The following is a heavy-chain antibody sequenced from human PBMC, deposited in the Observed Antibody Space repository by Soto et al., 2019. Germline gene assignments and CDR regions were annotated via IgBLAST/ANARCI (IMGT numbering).Heavy chain of an antibody. D-gene: IGHD6-19*01. J-gene: IGHJ4*02. V-gene: IGHV3-30-3*01. CDR1: GFTFSSYA. Sequence: LRLSCAASGFTFSSYAMHWVRQAPGKGLEWVAVISYDGSNKYYADSVKGRFTISRDNSKNTLYLQMNSLRAEDTAVYYCARDEGIAVAGDFFDYWGQGTLVTVSS. CDR2: ISYDGSNK. CDR3: ARDEGIAVAGDFFDY.